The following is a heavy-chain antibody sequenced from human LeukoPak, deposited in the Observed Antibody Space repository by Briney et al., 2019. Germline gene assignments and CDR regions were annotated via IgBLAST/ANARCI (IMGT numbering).Heavy chain of an antibody. J-gene: IGHJ4*02. CDR3: ARGGRAYGDYAY. CDR2: ISSGSSFI. V-gene: IGHV3-21*01. CDR1: GFPFNSYT. Sequence: GGSLRLSCVASGFPFNSYTMNWVRQAPGKGLEWVSSISSGSSFIYYAGSVKGRFTISRDNAENSLFLQMNSLRAEDTAMYYCARGGRAYGDYAYWGQGILVTVSS. D-gene: IGHD4-17*01.